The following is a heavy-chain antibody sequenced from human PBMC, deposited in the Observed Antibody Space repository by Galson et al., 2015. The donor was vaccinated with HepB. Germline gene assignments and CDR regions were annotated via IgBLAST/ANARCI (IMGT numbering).Heavy chain of an antibody. J-gene: IGHJ4*02. CDR1: GFSLSTSGVG. V-gene: IGHV2-5*02. CDR3: AHRHRSWNLEVYYFGY. D-gene: IGHD1-1*01. Sequence: PALVKPTQTLTLTCTFSGFSLSTSGVGVGWIRQPPGKALEWLALIYWDDDKRYSPSLKSRLTITKDTSKNQVVLTMTNMDPVDTATYNCAHRHRSWNLEVYYFGYWGQGTLVTVSS. CDR2: IYWDDDK.